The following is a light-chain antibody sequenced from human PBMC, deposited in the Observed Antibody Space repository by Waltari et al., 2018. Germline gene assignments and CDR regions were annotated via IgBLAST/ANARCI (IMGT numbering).Light chain of an antibody. V-gene: IGLV2-14*03. J-gene: IGLJ3*02. Sequence: QSALTQPASVSGSPGQSITISCTGTSSDVGGSNSVSWSQQPPGTAPKLMIYDVSNRPSGVSNRFSGSKSGNTASLTISGLQAEDEADYYCSSYTSSSTLWVFGGGTKLTVL. CDR3: SSYTSSSTLWV. CDR1: SSDVGGSNS. CDR2: DVS.